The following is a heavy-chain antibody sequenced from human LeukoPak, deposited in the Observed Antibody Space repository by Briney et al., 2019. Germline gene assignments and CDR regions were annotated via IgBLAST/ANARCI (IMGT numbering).Heavy chain of an antibody. CDR1: GFTFSSYA. J-gene: IGHJ4*02. CDR3: ATPKYYDFWSGLYYFDY. Sequence: PGGSLRLSCAASGFTFSSYAMSWVRQAPGKGPEWVSAISGSGGSTYYADSVKGRFTISRDNSKNTLYLQMNSLRAEDTAVYYCATPKYYDFWSGLYYFDYWGQGTLVTVSS. D-gene: IGHD3-3*01. CDR2: ISGSGGST. V-gene: IGHV3-23*01.